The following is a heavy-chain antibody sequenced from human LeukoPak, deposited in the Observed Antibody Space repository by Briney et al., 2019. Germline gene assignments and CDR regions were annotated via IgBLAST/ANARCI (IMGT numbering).Heavy chain of an antibody. J-gene: IGHJ4*02. CDR2: ISGFGGST. CDR1: VFTFNNYS. D-gene: IGHD6-13*01. Sequence: GGSLRLSCAASVFTFNNYSMNWVRQAPGKGLEWVSGISGFGGSTYYAPSVKGRLTISRDNFGNMLYLHLDSLRVEDTAIYYCARRSGSSWSSFDYWGQGALVTVSS. CDR3: ARRSGSSWSSFDY. V-gene: IGHV3-23*01.